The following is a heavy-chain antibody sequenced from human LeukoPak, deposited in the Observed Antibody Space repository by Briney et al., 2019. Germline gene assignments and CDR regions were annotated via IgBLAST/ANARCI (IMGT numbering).Heavy chain of an antibody. D-gene: IGHD6-19*01. J-gene: IGHJ3*02. CDR3: ARGPPSVASTRVDAFDI. Sequence: GESLKISCKGSGYGFTSYWIGWVRQMPGKGLEWMGIIYPGDSDTRYSPSFQGQVAISADKSISTAYLQWSSLKASDTAMYYCARGPPSVASTRVDAFDIWGQGTMVTVSS. CDR1: GYGFTSYW. V-gene: IGHV5-51*01. CDR2: IYPGDSDT.